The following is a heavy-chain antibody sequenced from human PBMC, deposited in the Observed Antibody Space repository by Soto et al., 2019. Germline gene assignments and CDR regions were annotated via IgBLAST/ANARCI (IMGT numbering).Heavy chain of an antibody. CDR3: ARLIENQLLFDY. V-gene: IGHV4-59*08. CDR1: GGSISSYY. CDR2: IYYSGST. Sequence: SETLSLTCTVSGGSISSYYWSWIRQPPGKGLEWIGYIYYSGSTNYNPSLKSRVTISVDTSKNQFSLKLSSVTAADTAVYYCARLIENQLLFDYWGQGTLVTVSS. D-gene: IGHD2-2*01. J-gene: IGHJ4*02.